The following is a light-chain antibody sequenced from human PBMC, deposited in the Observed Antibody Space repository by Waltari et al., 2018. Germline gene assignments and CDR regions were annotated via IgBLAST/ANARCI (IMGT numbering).Light chain of an antibody. J-gene: IGKJ2*01. Sequence: EIVMTQSPATLSGSPGERATLSCSGSQSVSSNLAGYQQKPVQPLRLLSLDASGRATGIPARFSVSGSGTEFTLTISSFQSEDFAVYYCQQYNNWSPYTFGQGTKLDIK. CDR2: DAS. V-gene: IGKV3-15*01. CDR3: QQYNNWSPYT. CDR1: QSVSSN.